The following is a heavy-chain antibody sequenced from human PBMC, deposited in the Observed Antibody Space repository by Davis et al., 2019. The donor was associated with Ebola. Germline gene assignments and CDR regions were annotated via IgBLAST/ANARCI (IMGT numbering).Heavy chain of an antibody. V-gene: IGHV1-18*01. J-gene: IGHJ6*02. CDR2: ISAYNGNT. Sequence: ASVKVSCKASGYTFTSYGISWVRQAPGQGLEWMGWISAYNGNTNYAQKLQGRVTMTTDTSTSTAYMELRSLRSDDTAVYYCARGNSGSYQGFYYYGMDVWGQGTTVTVSS. D-gene: IGHD1-26*01. CDR1: GYTFTSYG. CDR3: ARGNSGSYQGFYYYGMDV.